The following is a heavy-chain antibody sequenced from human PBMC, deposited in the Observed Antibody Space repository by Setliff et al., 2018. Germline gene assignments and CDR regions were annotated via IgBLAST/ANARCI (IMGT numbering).Heavy chain of an antibody. J-gene: IGHJ6*03. D-gene: IGHD5-18*01. Sequence: SETLSLTCAVYGGSFSGYYWSWIRQPPGKGLEWIGEINHSGSTNYNPSLKSRATISVDTSKNQFSLKLSSVAAADTAVYYCARGGYSYGHHYYYYMDVWGKGTTVTVSS. CDR2: INHSGST. V-gene: IGHV4-34*01. CDR3: ARGGYSYGHHYYYYMDV. CDR1: GGSFSGYY.